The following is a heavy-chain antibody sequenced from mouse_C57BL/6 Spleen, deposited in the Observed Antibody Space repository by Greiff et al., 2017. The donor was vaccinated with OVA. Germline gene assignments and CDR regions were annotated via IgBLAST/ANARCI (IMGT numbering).Heavy chain of an antibody. D-gene: IGHD4-1*01. CDR2: ISGGGGNT. Sequence: EVQLVESGGGLVKPGGSLKLSCAASGFTFSSYTMSWVRQTPEKRLEWVATISGGGGNTYYPDSVKGRFTISRDNAKNTLYLQMSSLRSEDTALYYCARSNWDGYFDYWGQGTTLTVSS. J-gene: IGHJ2*01. CDR1: GFTFSSYT. V-gene: IGHV5-9*01. CDR3: ARSNWDGYFDY.